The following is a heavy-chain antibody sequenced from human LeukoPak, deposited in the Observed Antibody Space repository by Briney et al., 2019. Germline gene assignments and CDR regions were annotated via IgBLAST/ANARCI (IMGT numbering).Heavy chain of an antibody. V-gene: IGHV4-39*07. CDR2: INHSGST. D-gene: IGHD6-13*01. Sequence: PSETLSLTCTVSGGSISSSSYYWGWIRQPPGKGPEWIGEINHSGSTNYNPSLKSRVTISVDTSKNQFSLKLSSVTAADTAVYYCARGSRAQLAHDYWGQGTLVTVSS. CDR3: ARGSRAQLAHDY. CDR1: GGSISSSSYY. J-gene: IGHJ4*02.